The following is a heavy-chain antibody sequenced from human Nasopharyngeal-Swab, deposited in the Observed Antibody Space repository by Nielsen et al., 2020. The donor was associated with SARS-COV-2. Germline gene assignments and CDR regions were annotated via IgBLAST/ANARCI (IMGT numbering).Heavy chain of an antibody. Sequence: GGSLRLSCAASGLTFSDYGMIWVRQAPGKGPEWISYISGGSGTIYYADSVKGRFTISRDNSKNTLYLQMNSLRAEDTAVYYCARESTTTWSGPYYYYGMDVWGQGTTVTVSS. J-gene: IGHJ6*02. V-gene: IGHV3-48*01. CDR1: GLTFSDYG. CDR3: ARESTTTWSGPYYYYGMDV. D-gene: IGHD5/OR15-5a*01. CDR2: ISGGSGTI.